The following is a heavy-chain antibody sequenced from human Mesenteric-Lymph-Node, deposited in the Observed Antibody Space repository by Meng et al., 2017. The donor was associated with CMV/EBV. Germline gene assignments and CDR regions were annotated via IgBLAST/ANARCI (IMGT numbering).Heavy chain of an antibody. J-gene: IGHJ4*02. CDR3: AKEFGYIPAFDY. CDR2: IIYDGSDK. CDR1: GFTFSSFA. V-gene: IGHV3-30*04. Sequence: GESLKISCAASGFTFSSFAMHWVRQAPGKGLEWVAVIIYDGSDKYYADSVKGRFSISRDISKDTLFLEMNSLRAEDTAVYYCAKEFGYIPAFDYWGQGTTVTVSS. D-gene: IGHD5-18*01.